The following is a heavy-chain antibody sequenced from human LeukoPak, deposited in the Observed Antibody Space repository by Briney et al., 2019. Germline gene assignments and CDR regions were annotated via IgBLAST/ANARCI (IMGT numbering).Heavy chain of an antibody. D-gene: IGHD2-15*01. Sequence: PGGSLRLSCAASGFTFSSYAMHWVRQAPGKGLEWVAVISYDGSNKYYADSVKGRFTVSRDNAKNSLSLQMNSLRAEDTAVYYCARDYGLDCSSSSCPSPFDYWGQGTLVTVSS. J-gene: IGHJ4*02. CDR3: ARDYGLDCSSSSCPSPFDY. CDR1: GFTFSSYA. CDR2: ISYDGSNK. V-gene: IGHV3-30-3*01.